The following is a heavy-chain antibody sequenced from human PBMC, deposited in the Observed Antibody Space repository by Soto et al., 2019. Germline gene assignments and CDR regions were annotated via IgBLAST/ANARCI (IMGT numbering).Heavy chain of an antibody. CDR3: ARESPPADY. CDR2: ISAYNDNT. J-gene: IGHJ4*02. Sequence: QVQLVQSGAEVKKPGASVKVSCKASGYTFNSYGISWVRQAPGQGLEWMGWISAYNDNTNYAQNLQGRVIMTTDTSTRTVYMELRSLRSDDTVVYYCARESPPADYWGQGTLFTVSS. V-gene: IGHV1-18*01. CDR1: GYTFNSYG.